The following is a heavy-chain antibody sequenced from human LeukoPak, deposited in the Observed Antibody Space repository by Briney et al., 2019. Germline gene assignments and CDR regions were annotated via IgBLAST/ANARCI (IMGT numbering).Heavy chain of an antibody. V-gene: IGHV3-13*01. CDR3: ARRYYGPAGY. CDR2: IGTAGGT. D-gene: IGHD3-10*01. Sequence: GGSLRLSCAASGFSFSTYDMHWVRQATGKGLEWVSAIGTAGGTYYADSVKGRFTMSRESAKNSLFLQMNSLRAGDTAVYYCARRYYGPAGYWGQGTLVTVSS. J-gene: IGHJ4*02. CDR1: GFSFSTYD.